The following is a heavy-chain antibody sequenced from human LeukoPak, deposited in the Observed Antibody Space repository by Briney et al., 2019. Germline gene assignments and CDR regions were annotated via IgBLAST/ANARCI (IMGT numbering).Heavy chain of an antibody. V-gene: IGHV3-30*02. CDR1: GFTFSSYG. CDR2: IRYDGSNK. Sequence: GGSLRLSCAASGFTFSSYGMHWVRQAPGKGLEWVAFIRYDGSNKYYADSVKGRFTISRDNSKNTLYLQMNSLRAEDTAVYYCAKVTRITMVRGVISHFDYWGQGTLVTVSS. CDR3: AKVTRITMVRGVISHFDY. J-gene: IGHJ4*02. D-gene: IGHD3-10*01.